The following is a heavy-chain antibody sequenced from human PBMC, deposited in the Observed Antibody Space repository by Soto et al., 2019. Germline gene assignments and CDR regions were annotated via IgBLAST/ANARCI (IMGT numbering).Heavy chain of an antibody. CDR1: GNIVSNSW. V-gene: IGHV5-51*01. D-gene: IGHD1-26*01. CDR2: IYPGDSDT. CDR3: ARQVGGSYLYYFDY. Sequence: PGESLKISCKGSGNIVSNSWIGWVRQMPGKDLEWMGIIYPGDSDTRYSPSLQGQVTISADKSTSTAYLQWSSLKASDTAMYYCARQVGGSYLYYFDYWGQGTLVTVSS. J-gene: IGHJ4*02.